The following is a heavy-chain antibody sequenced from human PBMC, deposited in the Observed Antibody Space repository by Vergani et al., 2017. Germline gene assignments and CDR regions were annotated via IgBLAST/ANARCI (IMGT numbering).Heavy chain of an antibody. CDR3: ARELPGGYCDY. CDR2: ISSSTSYT. V-gene: IGHV3-11*06. D-gene: IGHD1-14*01. CDR1: GFTFSDYY. Sequence: QVQLVESGGGLVKPGGSLRLSCAASGFTFSDYYMNWIRQAPGKGLEWVSFISSSTSYTNYADSVKGRFNISRDNAKNSLSLQMNSLRTEDTAVYYCARELPGGYCDYWGQGTLVTVSS. J-gene: IGHJ4*02.